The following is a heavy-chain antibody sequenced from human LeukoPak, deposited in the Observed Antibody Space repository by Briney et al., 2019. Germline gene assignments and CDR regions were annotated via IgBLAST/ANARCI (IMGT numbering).Heavy chain of an antibody. D-gene: IGHD2-15*01. CDR3: ARESGLSAFDY. Sequence: PGRSLRLSCAASGFTFSDHYMDWVRQAPGKGLEWVGRTRNKANSYTTEYAASVKGRFTISRDDSKNSLYLQMNSLKTEDTAVYYCARESGLSAFDYWGQETLVTVSS. V-gene: IGHV3-72*01. J-gene: IGHJ4*02. CDR2: TRNKANSYTT. CDR1: GFTFSDHY.